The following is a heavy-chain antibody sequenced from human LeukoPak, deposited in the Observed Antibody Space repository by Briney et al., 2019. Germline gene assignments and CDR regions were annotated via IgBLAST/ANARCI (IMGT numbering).Heavy chain of an antibody. J-gene: IGHJ4*02. CDR3: ARERQSGATPFDY. CDR1: GFTFSSYA. D-gene: IGHD1-26*01. V-gene: IGHV3-23*01. Sequence: GGSLRLSCAASGFTFSSYAMSWVRQAPGKGLEWVSGISGSGSGGSTYYADSVKGRFTISRDNSKNTLYLQMNSLRDEDTAVYYCARERQSGATPFDYWGQGSLVTVSP. CDR2: ISGSGSGGST.